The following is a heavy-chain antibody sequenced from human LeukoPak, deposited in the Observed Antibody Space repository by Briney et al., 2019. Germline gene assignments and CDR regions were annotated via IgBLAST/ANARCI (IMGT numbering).Heavy chain of an antibody. CDR2: IYSSGST. CDR1: GGSISSGGYS. CDR3: ARGGYYMDV. V-gene: IGHV4-61*02. J-gene: IGHJ6*03. Sequence: SETLSLTCAVSGGSISSGGYSWSWIRQPAGKGLEWIGRIYSSGSTNYNPSLKSRVTISVDTSKNQFSLKLSSVTAADTAVYYCARGGYYMDVWGKGTTVTISS.